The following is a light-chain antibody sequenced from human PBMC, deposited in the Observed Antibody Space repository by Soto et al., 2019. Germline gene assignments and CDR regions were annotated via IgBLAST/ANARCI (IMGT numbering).Light chain of an antibody. J-gene: IGLJ2*01. CDR1: SSDVGAYNY. Sequence: QSALTQPASVSGSPGQSITISCTGTSSDVGAYNYVSWYQQYPGKAPKLMIYHVVQRPSGVPDRFSGSKSGTTASLIISGLQAEDEADYFCCSYADGQTLAFGGGTKLTVL. V-gene: IGLV2-11*01. CDR3: CSYADGQTLA. CDR2: HVV.